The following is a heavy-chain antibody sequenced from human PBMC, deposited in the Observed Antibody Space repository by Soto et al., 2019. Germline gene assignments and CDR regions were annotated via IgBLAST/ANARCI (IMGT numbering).Heavy chain of an antibody. CDR2: IYSGGST. CDR1: GFTVSSNY. J-gene: IGHJ4*02. V-gene: IGHV3-53*01. Sequence: EVQLVESGGGLIQPGGSLRLSCAASGFTVSSNYMSWVRQAPGKGLGWVSVIYSGGSTYYADSVKGRFTISRDNSKNTLYLQMNSLRAEDTAVYYCASPPLYSSSSAYWGQGTLFTVSS. CDR3: ASPPLYSSSSAY. D-gene: IGHD6-6*01.